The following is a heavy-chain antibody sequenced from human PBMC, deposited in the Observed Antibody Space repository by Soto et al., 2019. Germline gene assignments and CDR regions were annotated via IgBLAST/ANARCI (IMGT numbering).Heavy chain of an antibody. J-gene: IGHJ6*02. CDR3: ARDCGGDYHYYGMDV. D-gene: IGHD2-21*02. V-gene: IGHV3-33*01. Sequence: QVQLVESGGGVVQPGRSLRLSCAASGFTFSSYGMHWVRQAPGKGLEWVAVIWYDGSNKYYADSVKGRFTISRDNSKNTLYLQMNSLRAEDTAVYYCARDCGGDYHYYGMDVWGQGTTVTVSS. CDR1: GFTFSSYG. CDR2: IWYDGSNK.